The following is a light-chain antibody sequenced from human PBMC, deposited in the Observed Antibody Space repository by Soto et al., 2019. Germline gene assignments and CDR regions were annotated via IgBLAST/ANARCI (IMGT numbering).Light chain of an antibody. CDR1: QSVSNNY. J-gene: IGKJ1*01. Sequence: EIVFTQSPRTLSLSPAERASLSPRASQSVSNNYLAWYQQKPGQAPRLLIYGASNRATGIPDRFSGSGSGTDFTLTISRLEPEAFAVYYCQQYGRSGTFGQGTKVDIK. CDR2: GAS. CDR3: QQYGRSGT. V-gene: IGKV3-20*01.